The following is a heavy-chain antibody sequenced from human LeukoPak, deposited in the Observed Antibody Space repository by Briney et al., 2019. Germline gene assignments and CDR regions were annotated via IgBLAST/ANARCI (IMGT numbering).Heavy chain of an antibody. Sequence: GALRLSCAASGFTFSSYSMNWVRQAPGKGLEWVSVIYSGGSTYYADSVKGRFTISRDNSKNTLYLQMNSLRAEDTAVYYCASTHLGYCSSASCQNDYWGQGTLVTVSS. D-gene: IGHD2-2*01. J-gene: IGHJ4*02. V-gene: IGHV3-66*01. CDR2: IYSGGST. CDR1: GFTFSSYS. CDR3: ASTHLGYCSSASCQNDY.